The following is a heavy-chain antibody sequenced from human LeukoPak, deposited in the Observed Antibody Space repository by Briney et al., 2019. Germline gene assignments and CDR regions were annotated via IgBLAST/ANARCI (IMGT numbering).Heavy chain of an antibody. D-gene: IGHD2-21*02. CDR3: AVTGCGGDCYTYGYYYYGMDV. V-gene: IGHV1-69*04. CDR2: IITIFGIA. Sequence: SVKVSCNASGGTFSSYANSWVRQAPGQGLGWMGRIITIFGIANYAQKFQGRVTITADKSTSTAYMELSSLRSEDTAVYYCAVTGCGGDCYTYGYYYYGMDVWGQGTTVTVSS. CDR1: GGTFSSYA. J-gene: IGHJ6*02.